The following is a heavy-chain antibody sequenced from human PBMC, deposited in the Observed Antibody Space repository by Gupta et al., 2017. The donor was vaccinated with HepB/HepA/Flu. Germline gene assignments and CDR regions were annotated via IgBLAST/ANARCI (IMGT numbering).Heavy chain of an antibody. CDR1: GYTFTSYG. Sequence: QVQLVQSGGEVKNPGASVKLSWKASGYTFTSYGFTWVRQAPGQGLEWIGWISAYNGKTDYAQKFQGRVTMTTETSTSTAYMELRSLRSDDTAVYYCGRWGPMYYYMDVWGKGTTVSVSS. CDR2: ISAYNGKT. CDR3: GRWGPMYYYMDV. J-gene: IGHJ6*03. V-gene: IGHV1-18*01. D-gene: IGHD2-2*01.